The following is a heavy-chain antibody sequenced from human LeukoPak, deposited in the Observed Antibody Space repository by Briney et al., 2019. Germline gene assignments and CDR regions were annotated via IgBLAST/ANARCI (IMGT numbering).Heavy chain of an antibody. J-gene: IGHJ3*02. CDR1: KFAFSSYV. CDR2: ISGGGGNT. CDR3: GKNRYSGSLSPFDI. D-gene: IGHD1-26*01. Sequence: GGSLRLSCAASKFAFSSYVMSWVRQAPGKGLEWVSAISGGGGNTYYADSVKGRFTISRDNSKNTLYLQMNSLRAEDTAVYYCGKNRYSGSLSPFDIWGQGTMVTVSS. V-gene: IGHV3-23*01.